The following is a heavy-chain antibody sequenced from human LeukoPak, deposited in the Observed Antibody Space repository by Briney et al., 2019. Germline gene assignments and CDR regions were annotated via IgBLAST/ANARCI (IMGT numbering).Heavy chain of an antibody. J-gene: IGHJ4*02. D-gene: IGHD5-24*01. CDR2: IYYSGST. Sequence: PSETLSLTCTVSGGSISSYYWSWIRQPPGKGLEWIGYIYYSGSTNYNPSLKSRVTIPVDTSKNQFSLKLSSVTAADTAVYYCARARYSWLQLGVYFDYWGQGTLVTVSS. V-gene: IGHV4-59*01. CDR1: GGSISSYY. CDR3: ARARYSWLQLGVYFDY.